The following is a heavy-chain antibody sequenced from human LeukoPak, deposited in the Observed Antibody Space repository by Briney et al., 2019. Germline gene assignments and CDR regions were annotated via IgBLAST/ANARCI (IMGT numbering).Heavy chain of an antibody. CDR1: GGSFSGYY. Sequence: SETLSLTCAVYGGSFSGYYWSWIRQPPGKGLEWIGEINHSGSTNYNPSLKSRVTISVDTSKNQFSLKLSSATAADTAVYYCARASSGYYYGGAFDIWGQGTMVTVSS. CDR2: INHSGST. V-gene: IGHV4-34*01. D-gene: IGHD3-22*01. CDR3: ARASSGYYYGGAFDI. J-gene: IGHJ3*02.